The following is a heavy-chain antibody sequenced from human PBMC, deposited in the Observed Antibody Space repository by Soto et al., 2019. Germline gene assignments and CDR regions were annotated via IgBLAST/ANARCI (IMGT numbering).Heavy chain of an antibody. V-gene: IGHV4-31*03. J-gene: IGHJ5*02. CDR3: AKFSYHDSSGYYFYWFDP. CDR2: IYYSGST. CDR1: GGSISSGGYY. Sequence: PSETLSLTGTVSGGSISSGGYYWSWIRQHPGKGLEWIGYIYYSGSTYYNPSLKSRVTISVDTSKNQFSLKLSSVTAADTAVYYCAKFSYHDSSGYYFYWFDPWGQGALVTVSS. D-gene: IGHD3-22*01.